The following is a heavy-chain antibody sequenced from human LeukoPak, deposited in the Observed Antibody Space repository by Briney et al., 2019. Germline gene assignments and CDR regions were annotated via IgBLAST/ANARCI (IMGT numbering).Heavy chain of an antibody. J-gene: IGHJ4*02. CDR1: GFTFSGYS. D-gene: IGHD2-15*01. Sequence: PGGSLRLSCAASGFTFSGYSMNWVRQAPGKGVEWVSYISSSSSTIYYADSVKGRFTISRDNAKNSLYLQMKSLRAEDTAVYYCASFVVGDLDYWGQGTLVTVSS. CDR2: ISSSSSTI. CDR3: ASFVVGDLDY. V-gene: IGHV3-48*04.